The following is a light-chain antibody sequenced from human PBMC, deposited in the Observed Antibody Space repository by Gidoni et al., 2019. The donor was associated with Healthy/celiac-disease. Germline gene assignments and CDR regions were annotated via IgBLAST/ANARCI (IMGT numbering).Light chain of an antibody. Sequence: IVLRQSPATLSLSPGERATLSCRASQSVSSYLAWYQQKPGQAPRLLIYDASNRATGIPARFSGSGSGTDFTLTISSLEPEDFAVYYCQQRSNCPITFGQGTRLEIK. CDR1: QSVSSY. CDR2: DAS. V-gene: IGKV3-11*01. CDR3: QQRSNCPIT. J-gene: IGKJ5*01.